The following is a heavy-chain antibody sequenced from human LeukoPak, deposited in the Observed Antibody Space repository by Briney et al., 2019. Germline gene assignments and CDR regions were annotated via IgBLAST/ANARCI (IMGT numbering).Heavy chain of an antibody. CDR2: IYYSGST. CDR3: ARGYYDFWSGYYKYYYGMDV. Sequence: NPSETLSLTCTVSGGSISSYYWSWIRQPPGKGLEWIGYIYYSGSTNYNPSLKSRVTISVDTSKNQFSLKLSSVTAADTAVYYCARGYYDFWSGYYKYYYGMDVWGQGTTVTISS. V-gene: IGHV4-59*01. J-gene: IGHJ6*02. CDR1: GGSISSYY. D-gene: IGHD3-3*01.